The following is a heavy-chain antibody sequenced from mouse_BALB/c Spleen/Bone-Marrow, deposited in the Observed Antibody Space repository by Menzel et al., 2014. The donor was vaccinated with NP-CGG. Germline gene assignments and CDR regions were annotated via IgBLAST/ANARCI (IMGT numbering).Heavy chain of an antibody. J-gene: IGHJ4*01. V-gene: IGHV3-1*02. CDR2: IHYSGST. CDR3: ARWRYDPYAMDY. Sequence: DVKLQESGPDLVKPSQSLSLPCTVTGYSITSGYSWHWIRQFPGNKLEWMGYIHYSGSTNYNPSLKSRISITRDTSKNQFFLQLNSVTTEDTATYYCARWRYDPYAMDYWGQGTSVTVSS. D-gene: IGHD2-14*01. CDR1: GYSITSGYS.